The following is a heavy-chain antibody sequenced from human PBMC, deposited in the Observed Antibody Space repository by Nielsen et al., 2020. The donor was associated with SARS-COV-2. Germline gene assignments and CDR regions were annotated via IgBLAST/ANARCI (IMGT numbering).Heavy chain of an antibody. CDR2: INHSGST. Sequence: SATLSLTCAVSGGSFSGYYWSWIRQPPGKGLEWIGEINHSGSTNYNPSLKSRVTISVDTSKNQFSLKLSSVTAADTAVYYCARGSRVLRFLEWLGPTYNWFDPWGQGTLVPSPQ. V-gene: IGHV4-34*01. D-gene: IGHD3-3*01. CDR3: ARGSRVLRFLEWLGPTYNWFDP. CDR1: GGSFSGYY. J-gene: IGHJ5*02.